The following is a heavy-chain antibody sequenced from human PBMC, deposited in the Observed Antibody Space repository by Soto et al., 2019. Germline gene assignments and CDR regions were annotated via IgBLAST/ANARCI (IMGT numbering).Heavy chain of an antibody. CDR1: GYTFTSYG. CDR2: ISAYNGNT. J-gene: IGHJ4*02. V-gene: IGHV1-18*01. Sequence: QVQLVQSGAEVKKSGASVKVSCKASGYTFTSYGISWVRQAPGQGLEWMGWISAYNGNTNYAQKLQGRVTMTTDTSTSKAYMELRSLGADDTAVYYFARDFAVGLVDYWGQGTLVTVSS. CDR3: ARDFAVGLVDY. D-gene: IGHD6-19*01.